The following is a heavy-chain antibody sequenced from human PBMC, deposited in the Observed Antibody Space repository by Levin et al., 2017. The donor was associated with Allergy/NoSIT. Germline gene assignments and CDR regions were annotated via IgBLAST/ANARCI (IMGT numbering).Heavy chain of an antibody. CDR3: ARGSDSDY. Sequence: PGGSLRLSCAASGFTVTSNYMNWVRQAPGKGLEWVSVIYSGSTTYYPDSVKGRFTISRDNSKNTVYLQMNSLRVEDTAVYYCARGSDSDYWGQGTLVTVSS. V-gene: IGHV3-66*01. J-gene: IGHJ4*02. CDR1: GFTVTSNY. CDR2: IYSGSTT.